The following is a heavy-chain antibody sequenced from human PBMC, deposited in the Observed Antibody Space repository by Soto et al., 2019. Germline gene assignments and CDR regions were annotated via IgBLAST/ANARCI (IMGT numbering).Heavy chain of an antibody. J-gene: IGHJ4*02. Sequence: ASVKVSCKASGYTFTSYYMHWVRQAPGQGLEWMGIINPSGGSTSYAQKFQGRVTMTRDTSTSTVYMELSSLSSEDTAVYYCARERLLFYYFDYWGQGTLVTVSS. V-gene: IGHV1-46*03. CDR2: INPSGGST. CDR1: GYTFTSYY. D-gene: IGHD2-21*01. CDR3: ARERLLFYYFDY.